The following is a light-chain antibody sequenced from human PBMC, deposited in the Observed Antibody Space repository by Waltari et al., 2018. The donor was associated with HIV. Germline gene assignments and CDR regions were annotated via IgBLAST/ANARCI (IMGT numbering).Light chain of an antibody. CDR2: RNK. CDR3: ASWDDSLSGYVV. J-gene: IGLJ2*01. V-gene: IGLV1-47*01. Sequence: QSVLTQPPSASGTPGQRVTISCSGSSSNIGGNYVYWYQQLPGTAPKLLIYRNKQRPSGVPERVAGSKSGTSASMASSGLRSEDEADYYCASWDDSLSGYVVFGGGTKLTVL. CDR1: SSNIGGNY.